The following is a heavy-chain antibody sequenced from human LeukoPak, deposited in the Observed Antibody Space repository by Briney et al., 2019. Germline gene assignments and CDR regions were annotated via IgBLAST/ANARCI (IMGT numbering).Heavy chain of an antibody. J-gene: IGHJ4*02. CDR2: VKSIRDGGTT. CDR3: TARVVTTNEF. D-gene: IGHD2-21*02. CDR1: GFNFNDAY. Sequence: PGGSLRLSCLGSGFNFNDAYMNWVRQAPGKGLEWVGRVKSIRDGGTTDDTAPVKGRFTISRDDSKRTVYLQMNSLKTEDTAVYFRTARVVTTNEFWGQGTLVTVSS. V-gene: IGHV3-15*01.